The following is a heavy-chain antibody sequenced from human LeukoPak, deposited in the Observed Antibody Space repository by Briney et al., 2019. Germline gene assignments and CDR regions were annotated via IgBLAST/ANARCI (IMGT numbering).Heavy chain of an antibody. Sequence: SVKVSCKASGGTFSSYAISWVRQAPGQGLEWMGRIIPILGIANYAQKFQGRVTITADKSTSTAYMELSSLRSEDTAVYYCARGAQVGVVVVVAANNWFDPWGQGTLVTVSS. CDR3: ARGAQVGVVVVVAANNWFDP. V-gene: IGHV1-69*04. J-gene: IGHJ5*02. CDR1: GGTFSSYA. CDR2: IIPILGIA. D-gene: IGHD2-15*01.